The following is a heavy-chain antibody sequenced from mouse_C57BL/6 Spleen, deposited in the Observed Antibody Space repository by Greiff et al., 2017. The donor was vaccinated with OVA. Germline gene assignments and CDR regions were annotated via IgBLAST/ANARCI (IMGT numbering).Heavy chain of an antibody. J-gene: IGHJ4*01. V-gene: IGHV1-80*01. CDR1: GYAFSSYW. D-gene: IGHD1-1*01. CDR2: IYPGDGDT. CDR3: AREGGFYYYGSSEDYYAMDD. Sequence: VQLVESGAELVKPGASVKISCKASGYAFSSYWMNWVKQRPGKGLEWIGQIYPGDGDTNYNGKFKGKATLTADQSSSTAYMQLSSLTSEDSAVYFCAREGGFYYYGSSEDYYAMDDWGQGTSVTVSS.